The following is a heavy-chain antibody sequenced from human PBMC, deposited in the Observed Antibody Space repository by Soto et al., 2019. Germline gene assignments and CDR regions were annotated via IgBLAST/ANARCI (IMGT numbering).Heavy chain of an antibody. J-gene: IGHJ3*02. Sequence: QVQLVQSGAEVKKPGSSVKVSCKASGYTFTSYDINWVRQATGQGREWMGWMNPNSGNTGYAQKFQGRVTMTRNTSISTAYMELSSLRSEDTAVYYCARGINYYAAGDDAFDIWGQGTMVTVSS. CDR2: MNPNSGNT. V-gene: IGHV1-8*01. CDR1: GYTFTSYD. CDR3: ARGINYYAAGDDAFDI. D-gene: IGHD3-10*01.